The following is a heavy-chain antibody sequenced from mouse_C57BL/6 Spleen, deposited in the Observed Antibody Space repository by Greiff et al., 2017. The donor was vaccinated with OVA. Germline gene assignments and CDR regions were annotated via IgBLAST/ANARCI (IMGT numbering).Heavy chain of an antibody. CDR3: TRVGISYRYVDV. J-gene: IGHJ1*03. D-gene: IGHD2-4*01. V-gene: IGHV5-9-1*02. Sequence: EVQVVESGEGLVKPGGSLKLSCAASGFTFSSYAMSWVRQTPEKRLEWVAYISSGGDYIYYADTVKGRFTISRDNARNTLYLQMSSLKSEDTAMYYCTRVGISYRYVDVWGTGTTVTVSS. CDR1: GFTFSSYA. CDR2: ISSGGDYI.